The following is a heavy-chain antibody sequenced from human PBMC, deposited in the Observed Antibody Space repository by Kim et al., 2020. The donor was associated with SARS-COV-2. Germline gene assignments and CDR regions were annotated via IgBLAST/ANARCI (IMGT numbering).Heavy chain of an antibody. CDR3: ATAIAVAGTTIYYYYGMDV. Sequence: ASVKVSCKVSGYTLTELSMHWVRQAPGKGLEGMGGFDPEDGETIYAQKFQGRVTMTEDTSTDTAYMELSSLRSEDTAVYYCATAIAVAGTTIYYYYGMDVWGQGTTVTVSS. CDR2: FDPEDGET. D-gene: IGHD6-19*01. CDR1: GYTLTELS. V-gene: IGHV1-24*01. J-gene: IGHJ6*02.